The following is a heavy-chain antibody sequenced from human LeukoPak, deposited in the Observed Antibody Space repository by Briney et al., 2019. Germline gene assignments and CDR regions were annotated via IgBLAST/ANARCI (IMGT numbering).Heavy chain of an antibody. CDR1: GFTFSGYA. CDR2: ISYDGSNK. CDR3: ASSAVALDY. D-gene: IGHD6-19*01. Sequence: GRSLRLSCAASGFTFSGYAMHWVRQAPGKGLEWVAVISYDGSNKYYADSVKGRFTISRDNSKNSLNLQMNSLRAEDTAVYYCASSAVALDYWGQGTLVTVSS. V-gene: IGHV3-30-3*01. J-gene: IGHJ4*02.